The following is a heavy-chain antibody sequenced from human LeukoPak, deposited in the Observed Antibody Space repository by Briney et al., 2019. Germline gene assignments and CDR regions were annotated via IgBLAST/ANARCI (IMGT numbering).Heavy chain of an antibody. Sequence: GGSLRLSCAASGFTFSAYGMHWVRQAPGKGLEWVAFMWYDGTKEFYADSVKGRFTISRDDSTNTLSLQMNGLRAEDTALYYCARKRDPRPEYGYHYMDVWGKGTTVTVSS. CDR1: GFTFSAYG. V-gene: IGHV3-30*02. J-gene: IGHJ6*03. CDR2: MWYDGTKE. D-gene: IGHD2/OR15-2a*01. CDR3: ARKRDPRPEYGYHYMDV.